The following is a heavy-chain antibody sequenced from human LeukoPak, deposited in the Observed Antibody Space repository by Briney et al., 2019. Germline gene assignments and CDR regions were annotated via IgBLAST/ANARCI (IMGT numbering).Heavy chain of an antibody. CDR3: ARVLFSGIPDWFDP. CDR1: GYTFIGYY. Sequence: ASVKVSCKASGYTFIGYYIHWVRQAPGQRLEWVGWINPNSGGIKYAQKFQGRVTMTRDTSVSTAHMELKRLTSDDTAVYYCARVLFSGIPDWFDPWGQGTLVTVSS. J-gene: IGHJ5*02. V-gene: IGHV1-2*02. D-gene: IGHD2-21*01. CDR2: INPNSGGI.